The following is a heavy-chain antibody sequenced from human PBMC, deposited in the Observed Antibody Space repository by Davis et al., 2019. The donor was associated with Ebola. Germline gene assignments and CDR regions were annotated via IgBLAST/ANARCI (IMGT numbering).Heavy chain of an antibody. Sequence: SVKVSCKASGYTFTGYYMHWVRQAPGQGLEWMGRIIPILGIANYAQKFQGRVTITADKSTSTAYMELSSLRAEDTAVYYCARSGLSFGVVKYHYGMDVWGKGTTVTVSS. J-gene: IGHJ6*04. D-gene: IGHD3-3*01. CDR3: ARSGLSFGVVKYHYGMDV. CDR2: IIPILGIA. V-gene: IGHV1-69*02. CDR1: GYTFTGYY.